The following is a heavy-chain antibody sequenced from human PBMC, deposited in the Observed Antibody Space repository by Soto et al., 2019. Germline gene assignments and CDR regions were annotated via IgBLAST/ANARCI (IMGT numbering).Heavy chain of an antibody. J-gene: IGHJ3*01. V-gene: IGHV3-21*01. Sequence: EVQLVESGGGLVKPGGSLRLSCAPSGFTFSSYSMNWVRQAPGKGLEWVSSISSSGSYIYYADSVKGRFIISRDNAKGSLYLQMNSLRAEDTAVYYCARTLRAVAALDTFDYWGQGTMVTVSS. CDR1: GFTFSSYS. CDR2: ISSSGSYI. CDR3: ARTLRAVAALDTFDY. D-gene: IGHD6-19*01.